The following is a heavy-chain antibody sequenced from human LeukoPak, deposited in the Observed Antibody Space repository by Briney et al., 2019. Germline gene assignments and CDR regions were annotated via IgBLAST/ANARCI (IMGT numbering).Heavy chain of an antibody. J-gene: IGHJ6*02. D-gene: IGHD5-24*01. V-gene: IGHV3-30*03. Sequence: PGGSLRLSCAASGFTFSSYGMHWVRQAPGKGLEWVAVISYDGSNKYYADSVKGRFTISRDNSKNSLYLQMNSLRAEDTAVYYCARVQGVATMQNYYYYGMDVWGQGTTVTVSS. CDR2: ISYDGSNK. CDR3: ARVQGVATMQNYYYYGMDV. CDR1: GFTFSSYG.